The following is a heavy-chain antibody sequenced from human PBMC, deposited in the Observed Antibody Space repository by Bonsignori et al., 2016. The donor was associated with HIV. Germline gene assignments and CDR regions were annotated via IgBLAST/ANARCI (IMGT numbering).Heavy chain of an antibody. CDR3: ARVIPTIFDPSSYYYYMDV. V-gene: IGHV4-59*13. Sequence: PGKGLEWIGYIYYSGSTNYNPSLKSRVTIPVDTSKNQFSLKLSSVTAADTAVYYCARVIPTIFDPSSYYYYMDVWGKGTTVTVSS. D-gene: IGHD3-3*01. CDR2: IYYSGST. J-gene: IGHJ6*03.